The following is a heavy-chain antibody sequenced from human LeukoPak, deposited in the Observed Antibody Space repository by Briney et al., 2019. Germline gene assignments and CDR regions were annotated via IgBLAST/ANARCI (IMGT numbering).Heavy chain of an antibody. D-gene: IGHD2-15*01. CDR2: INHSGST. CDR1: GGSFSGYY. J-gene: IGHJ2*01. Sequence: SETLSLTCAVYGGSFSGYYWSWIRQPPGKGLEWIGEINHSGSTNYNPSLESRVTISVDTSKNQFSLKLSSVTAADTAVYYCARSYSRYFDLWGRGTLVTVSS. V-gene: IGHV4-34*01. CDR3: ARSYSRYFDL.